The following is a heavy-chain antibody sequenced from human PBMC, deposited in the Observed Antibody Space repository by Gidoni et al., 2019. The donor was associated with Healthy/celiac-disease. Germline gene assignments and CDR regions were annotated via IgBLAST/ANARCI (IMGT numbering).Heavy chain of an antibody. CDR1: GFTFSDYY. CDR3: ARVGNIAVAGTIPYWYFDL. V-gene: IGHV3-11*01. CDR2: ISSRCSNI. J-gene: IGHJ2*01. Sequence: QVQLVESGGGLVKPGGSLRLTCAASGFTFSDYYMSWSRQAPGKGRELVSDISSRCSNIYYAYSVKGRFTISRDNAKNSLYLQMNSLRAEDTAVYYCARVGNIAVAGTIPYWYFDLWGRGTLVTVSS. D-gene: IGHD6-19*01.